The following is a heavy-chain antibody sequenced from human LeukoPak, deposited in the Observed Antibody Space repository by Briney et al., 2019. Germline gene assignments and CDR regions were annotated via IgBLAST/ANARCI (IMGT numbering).Heavy chain of an antibody. J-gene: IGHJ6*02. Sequence: PGGSLRLSCAASGFTFSSYSMNWVRQAPGKGLEWVSSISSSSSYIYYADSVKGRFTISRDNAKNSLYLQMNSLRAEDTAVYYCAREYCSSTSCYYMKKTNRYYYGMDVWGQGTLVTVSS. D-gene: IGHD2-2*01. CDR1: GFTFSSYS. V-gene: IGHV3-21*01. CDR2: ISSSSSYI. CDR3: AREYCSSTSCYYMKKTNRYYYGMDV.